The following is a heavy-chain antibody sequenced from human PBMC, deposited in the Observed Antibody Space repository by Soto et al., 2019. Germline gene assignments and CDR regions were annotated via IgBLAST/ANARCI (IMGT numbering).Heavy chain of an antibody. D-gene: IGHD2-2*01. J-gene: IGHJ6*02. Sequence: QVQLVQSGAEVKKPGASVKVSCKASGYIFTGYYIHWVRQAPGQGLEWMGWINPNSGGTNYAQKLQGRVTMTRDTSISTAYMELSRLRSDGTAVYYCARERYCSSTSCYEYAMDVWGQGTTVTVSS. V-gene: IGHV1-2*02. CDR1: GYIFTGYY. CDR2: INPNSGGT. CDR3: ARERYCSSTSCYEYAMDV.